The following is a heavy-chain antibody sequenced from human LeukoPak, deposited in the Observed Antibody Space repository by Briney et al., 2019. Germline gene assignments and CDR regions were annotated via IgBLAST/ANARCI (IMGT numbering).Heavy chain of an antibody. CDR2: ISGSGGST. J-gene: IGHJ4*02. Sequence: GGSLRLSCAASGFTFSSYAMSWVRQAPGKGLEWVSAISGSGGSTYYADSVKGRFTISRDNSKNTLYLQMNSLRAEDTAVYHCAKWFEDQGYGQWLADYWGQGTLVTVSS. CDR3: AKWFEDQGYGQWLADY. D-gene: IGHD6-19*01. V-gene: IGHV3-23*01. CDR1: GFTFSSYA.